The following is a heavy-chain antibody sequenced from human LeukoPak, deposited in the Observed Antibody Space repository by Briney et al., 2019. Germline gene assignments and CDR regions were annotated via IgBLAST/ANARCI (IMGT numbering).Heavy chain of an antibody. Sequence: ASVKVSCKASGYTFTSYYMHWVRQATGQGLEWLGYMNPNSGYTGYAQKFQGRLTITSDTSINTAYMELSSLRSEDTAVYYCAREPRRFGDWGQGTLVTVSS. V-gene: IGHV1-8*03. D-gene: IGHD3-10*01. CDR1: GYTFTSYY. CDR2: MNPNSGYT. CDR3: AREPRRFGD. J-gene: IGHJ4*02.